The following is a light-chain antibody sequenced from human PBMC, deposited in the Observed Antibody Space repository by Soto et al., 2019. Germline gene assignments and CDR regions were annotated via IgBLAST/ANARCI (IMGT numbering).Light chain of an antibody. CDR1: QSVTSSS. Sequence: ILLTQSPGTVSLSPWEIATLSCRASQSVTSSSLAWYQQKPGQAPRLLIYATSSRATGIPDRFSGSGSGTDFTLTISSLQPEDFAVYYCQQDYNLPWTFGQGTRLE. V-gene: IGKV3-20*01. CDR2: ATS. J-gene: IGKJ5*01. CDR3: QQDYNLPWT.